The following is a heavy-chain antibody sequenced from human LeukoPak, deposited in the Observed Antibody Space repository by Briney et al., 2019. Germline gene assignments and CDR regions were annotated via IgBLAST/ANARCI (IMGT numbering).Heavy chain of an antibody. CDR2: IRGKAYGPAT. Sequence: GGSLRLSCAASGFTFSSYAMSWVRQAPGKGLEWVTFIRGKAYGPATEYAASVKGRFTISRDDSKSIAYLQMNSLKTEDTAVYYCIRLGAYWYFDLWGRGTLVTVSS. J-gene: IGHJ2*01. CDR1: GFTFSSYA. D-gene: IGHD3-16*01. CDR3: IRLGAYWYFDL. V-gene: IGHV3-49*04.